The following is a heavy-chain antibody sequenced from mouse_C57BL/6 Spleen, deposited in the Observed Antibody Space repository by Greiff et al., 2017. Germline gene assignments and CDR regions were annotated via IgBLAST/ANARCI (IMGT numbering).Heavy chain of an antibody. CDR2: IYPGSGST. J-gene: IGHJ4*01. V-gene: IGHV1-55*01. CDR3: ARYAYYSNYDAMDY. CDR1: GYTFTSYW. D-gene: IGHD2-5*01. Sequence: QVQLQQPGAELVKPGASVKMSCKASGYTFTSYWITWVKQRPGQGLEWIGVIYPGSGSTNYNEKFKSKATLTVDTSSSTAYMQLSSLTSEDSAVYYCARYAYYSNYDAMDYWGQGTSVTVSS.